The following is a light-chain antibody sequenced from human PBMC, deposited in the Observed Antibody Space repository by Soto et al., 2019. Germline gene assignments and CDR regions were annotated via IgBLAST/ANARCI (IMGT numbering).Light chain of an antibody. J-gene: IGKJ1*01. CDR2: GAS. CDR1: QSVSSN. Sequence: EIVMTQSPATLSVSPGERATLSCRASQSVSSNLAWYQQKPGQAPRLLIYGASTRATGIPARFSGSGCGTEFTLTISSLQSEDFAVYYCQQYNNWLWTFGQGTKVDIK. V-gene: IGKV3-15*01. CDR3: QQYNNWLWT.